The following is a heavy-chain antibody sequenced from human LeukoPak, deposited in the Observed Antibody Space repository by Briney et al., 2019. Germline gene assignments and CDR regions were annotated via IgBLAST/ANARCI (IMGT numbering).Heavy chain of an antibody. J-gene: IGHJ4*02. CDR1: GFTYSSAA. V-gene: IGHV3-23*01. D-gene: IGHD5-12*01. CDR3: AKGPQLYSGYHPDY. Sequence: PGGSLRLSCAASGFTYSSAAIPWVRQAPGKGLEWVSTITGSDDATYYADSVKGRFTISRDFSRNTVGLQMNSLRTEDTAIYYCAKGPQLYSGYHPDYWGQGALVTFSS. CDR2: ITGSDDAT.